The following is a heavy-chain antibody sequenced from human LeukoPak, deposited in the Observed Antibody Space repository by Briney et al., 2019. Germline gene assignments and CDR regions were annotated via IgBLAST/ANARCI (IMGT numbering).Heavy chain of an antibody. CDR1: GGTFSSYA. Sequence: SVKVSCKASGGTFSSYAISWVRQAPGRGLEWMGGIIPIFGTANYAQKFQGRVTITADESTSTAYMELSSLRSEDTAVYYCARGVPGGATIHYYYGMDVWGKGTTVTVSS. J-gene: IGHJ6*04. V-gene: IGHV1-69*01. CDR2: IIPIFGTA. D-gene: IGHD5-12*01. CDR3: ARGVPGGATIHYYYGMDV.